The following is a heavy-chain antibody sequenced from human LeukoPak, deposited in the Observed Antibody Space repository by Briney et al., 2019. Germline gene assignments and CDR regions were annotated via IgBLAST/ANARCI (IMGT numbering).Heavy chain of an antibody. CDR3: ARNHYYYYMDV. CDR2: INTDGSST. Sequence: GGSLRLSCAASGFIFSSYWMHWFRQAPGKGLVWVSRINTDGSSTSYADSVKGRFTISRDNAKNTLYLQMNSLRAEDTAVYYCARNHYYYYMDVWGKGTTVTVSS. V-gene: IGHV3-74*01. CDR1: GFIFSSYW. J-gene: IGHJ6*03.